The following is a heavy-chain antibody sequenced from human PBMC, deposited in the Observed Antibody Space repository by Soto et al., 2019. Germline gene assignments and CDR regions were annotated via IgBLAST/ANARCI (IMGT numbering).Heavy chain of an antibody. CDR3: ARESHDILTGPPWVWYFDL. J-gene: IGHJ2*01. Sequence: QVQLQQWGAGPLRPLETLSLTCGVSGGSFSGYYWAWIRQSPGKGLEWIGEINARGSSNYNPSLRSRVSTSVDTSKNHYSLTLRSVTAADTAVYYCARESHDILTGPPWVWYFDLWGRGTLVTVSS. CDR2: INARGSS. D-gene: IGHD3-9*01. CDR1: GGSFSGYY. V-gene: IGHV4-34*01.